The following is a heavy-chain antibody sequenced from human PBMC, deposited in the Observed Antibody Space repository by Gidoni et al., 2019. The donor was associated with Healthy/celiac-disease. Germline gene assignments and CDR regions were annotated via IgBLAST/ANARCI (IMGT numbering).Heavy chain of an antibody. V-gene: IGHV4-59*01. Sequence: QVQLQESGPGLVKPSETLSLTCTVSGGPISSYYWSWIRQPPGKGLEWIGYIYYSGSTNYNPSLKSRVTISVDTSKNQFSLKLSSVTAADTAVYYCARETDSSGWFDPWGQGTLVTVSS. J-gene: IGHJ5*02. D-gene: IGHD6-19*01. CDR2: IYYSGST. CDR1: GGPISSYY. CDR3: ARETDSSGWFDP.